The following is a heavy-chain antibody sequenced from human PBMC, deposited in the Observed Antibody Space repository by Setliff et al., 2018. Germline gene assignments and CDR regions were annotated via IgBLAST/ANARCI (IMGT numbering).Heavy chain of an antibody. Sequence: NPSETLSLTCAVYGGSFSGYYWGWIRQPPGKGLEWIGSIYYSGSTYYNPSLKSRVTISVDTSKNQFSLKLSSVTAADTAVYYCARGPYNIYDRSGYGFTNWFDPWGQGILVTVSS. CDR3: ARGPYNIYDRSGYGFTNWFDP. J-gene: IGHJ5*02. CDR2: IYYSGST. V-gene: IGHV4-34*01. CDR1: GGSFSGYY. D-gene: IGHD3-22*01.